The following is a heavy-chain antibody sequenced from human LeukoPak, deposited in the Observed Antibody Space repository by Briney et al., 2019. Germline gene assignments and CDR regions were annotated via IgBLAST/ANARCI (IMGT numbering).Heavy chain of an antibody. J-gene: IGHJ3*02. CDR3: AKHFTGYPSDAFDI. CDR2: INPYNGDT. Sequence: SLYNFLIQGLSWVRQSPGQRLGWIAWINPYNGDTNYVQTLQGRLTITRDTSTSTAYLDLRSLRSDDTAVYYCAKHFTGYPSDAFDIWGQGTMVTVSS. CDR1: LYNFLIQG. D-gene: IGHD3-9*01. V-gene: IGHV1-18*01.